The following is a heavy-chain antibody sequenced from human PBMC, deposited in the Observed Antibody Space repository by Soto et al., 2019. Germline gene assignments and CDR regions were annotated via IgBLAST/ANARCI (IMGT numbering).Heavy chain of an antibody. CDR1: GFTFSSYA. Sequence: PGGSLRLSCAASGFTFSSYAMSWVRQAPGKGLEWVSVIYSGGSTYYADSVKGRFTISRDNSKNTLYLQMNSLRAEDTAVYYCASSPGSSWSSFNADFDYWGQGTLVTVSS. V-gene: IGHV3-53*01. D-gene: IGHD6-13*01. CDR3: ASSPGSSWSSFNADFDY. CDR2: IYSGGST. J-gene: IGHJ4*02.